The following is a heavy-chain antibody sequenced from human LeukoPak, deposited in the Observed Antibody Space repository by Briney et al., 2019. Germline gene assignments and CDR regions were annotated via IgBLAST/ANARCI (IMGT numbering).Heavy chain of an antibody. CDR2: IYYSGST. V-gene: IGHV4-39*01. CDR1: GGSISSSSYY. CDR3: ASPRVRDPDYYYMDV. Sequence: SETLSLTCTVSGGSISSSSYYWGWIRQPPGKGLEWIGSIYYSGSTYYNPSLKSRVTISVDTSKNQFSLKLSSVTAADTAVYYCASPRVRDPDYYYMDVWGKGTTVTVSS. D-gene: IGHD4-23*01. J-gene: IGHJ6*03.